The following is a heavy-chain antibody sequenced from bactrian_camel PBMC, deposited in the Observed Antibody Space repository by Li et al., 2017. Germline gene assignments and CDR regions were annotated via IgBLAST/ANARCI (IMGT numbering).Heavy chain of an antibody. CDR3: GADPPATWCRPKASFGY. V-gene: IGHV3S66*01. CDR1: KYRYSTAA. J-gene: IGHJ6*01. Sequence: DVQLVESGGDSVQPGGSLRLSCVASKYRYSTAACMGWYRQVPGKEPEGVASIRGNDGRTYYADSVKGRFTISQDTAQNTVYLQMNTLEPEDTAMYYCGADPPATWCRPKASFGYLGQGTQVTVS. D-gene: IGHD1*01. CDR2: IRGNDGRT.